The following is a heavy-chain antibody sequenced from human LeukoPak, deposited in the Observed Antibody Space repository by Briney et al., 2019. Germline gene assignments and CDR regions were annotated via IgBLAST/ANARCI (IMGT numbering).Heavy chain of an antibody. J-gene: IGHJ4*02. CDR3: ARHWSREMATKYPSRNYFDY. CDR1: GGSISSYY. V-gene: IGHV4-59*08. D-gene: IGHD5-24*01. CDR2: IYYSGST. Sequence: SETLSLTCTVSGGSISSYYWSWIRQPPGKGLEWIGYIYYSGSTNYNPSLKSRVTISVDTSKNQFSLKLSSVTAADTAVYYCARHWSREMATKYPSRNYFDYWGQGTQVTVSS.